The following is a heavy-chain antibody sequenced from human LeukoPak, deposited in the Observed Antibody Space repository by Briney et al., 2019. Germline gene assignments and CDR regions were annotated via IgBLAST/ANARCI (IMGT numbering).Heavy chain of an antibody. Sequence: GGSLRLSCAASGFTFSSYSVNWVRQAPGKGLEWVSSISSSSSYIYYADSVKGRFTISRDNAKNSLYLQMNSLRAEDTAVYYCARDGGYYYDSSGLPRYWGQGTLVTVSS. V-gene: IGHV3-21*01. CDR2: ISSSSSYI. J-gene: IGHJ4*02. CDR3: ARDGGYYYDSSGLPRY. CDR1: GFTFSSYS. D-gene: IGHD3-22*01.